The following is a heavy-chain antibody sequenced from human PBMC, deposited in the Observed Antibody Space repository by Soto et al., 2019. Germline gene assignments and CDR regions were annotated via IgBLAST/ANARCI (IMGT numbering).Heavy chain of an antibody. J-gene: IGHJ4*02. CDR1: GGSISSNY. CDR2: VYNSGST. Sequence: SETLSLTCTVSGGSISSNYWTWIRQPPGKGLEWIGYVYNSGSTNYNPSLKSRVTISEDTSKSQFSLKVNSMTAADTAVYYCARYRREAVAGYTLDNWGQGILVTGSS. V-gene: IGHV4-59*01. CDR3: ARYRREAVAGYTLDN. D-gene: IGHD6-13*01.